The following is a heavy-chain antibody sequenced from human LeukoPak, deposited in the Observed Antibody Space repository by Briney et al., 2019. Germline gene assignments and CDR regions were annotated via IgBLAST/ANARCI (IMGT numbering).Heavy chain of an antibody. V-gene: IGHV3-21*01. Sequence: GRSLRLSCAASGFTFSSYSMNWVRQAPGKGLEWVSSISSSSSYIYYADSVKGRFTISRDNAKNSLYLQMNSLRAEDTAVYYCASCGYSGYVFGMYYGMDVWGQGTTVTVSS. CDR3: ASCGYSGYVFGMYYGMDV. D-gene: IGHD5-12*01. CDR2: ISSSSSYI. CDR1: GFTFSSYS. J-gene: IGHJ6*02.